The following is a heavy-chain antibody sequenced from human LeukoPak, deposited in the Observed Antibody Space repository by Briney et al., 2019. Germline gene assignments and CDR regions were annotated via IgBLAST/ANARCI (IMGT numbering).Heavy chain of an antibody. D-gene: IGHD3-10*01. CDR1: GYTFTGYY. J-gene: IGHJ4*02. Sequence: ASVKVSCKVSGYTFTGYYMHWVRQAPGQGLEWMGWINPNSGGTNYAQKFQGWVTMTRDTSISTAYMELSRLRSDDTAVYYCARSMVRGVMNLFDYWGQGTLVTVSS. CDR2: INPNSGGT. CDR3: ARSMVRGVMNLFDY. V-gene: IGHV1-2*04.